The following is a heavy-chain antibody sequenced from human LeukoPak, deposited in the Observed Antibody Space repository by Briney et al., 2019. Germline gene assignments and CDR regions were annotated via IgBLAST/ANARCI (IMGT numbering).Heavy chain of an antibody. CDR2: IYPGDSDT. CDR1: GYNFTNYW. Sequence: GESLKISCKGSGYNFTNYWIGWVRQMPGKGLEWMGIIYPGDSDTRYSPSFQGQVTISADKSISTAYLQWSSLKASDTAMYYCARGSRDYYYYYGMDVWGQGTTVTVSS. D-gene: IGHD6-6*01. V-gene: IGHV5-51*01. CDR3: ARGSRDYYYYYGMDV. J-gene: IGHJ6*02.